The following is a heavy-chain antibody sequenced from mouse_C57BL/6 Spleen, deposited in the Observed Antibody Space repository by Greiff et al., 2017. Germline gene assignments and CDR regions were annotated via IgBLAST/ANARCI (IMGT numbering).Heavy chain of an antibody. CDR1: GFTFTDYY. CDR3: ARWTTVVGLDY. V-gene: IGHV7-3*01. J-gene: IGHJ2*01. D-gene: IGHD1-1*01. CDR2: IRNKANGYTT. Sequence: EVQGVESGGGLVQPGGSLCLSCAASGFTFTDYYMSWVRQPPGKALEWLGFIRNKANGYTTEYSASVKGRFTISRDNSQSILYLQMNALRDEDSATYYCARWTTVVGLDYWGQGTTLTVSS.